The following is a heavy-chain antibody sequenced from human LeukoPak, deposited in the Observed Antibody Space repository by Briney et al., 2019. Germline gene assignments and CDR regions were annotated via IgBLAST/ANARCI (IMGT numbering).Heavy chain of an antibody. D-gene: IGHD3-22*01. CDR2: ISYDGSNK. J-gene: IGHJ3*02. CDR3: ARKHYYDSSGAAPAFDI. V-gene: IGHV3-30*04. CDR1: GLTFSSYA. Sequence: PGRSLRLSCAASGLTFSSYAMHWVRQAPGKGLEWVAVISYDGSNKYYADSVKGRFTISRDNSKNTLYLQMNSLRAEDTAVYYCARKHYYDSSGAAPAFDIWGQGTMVTVSS.